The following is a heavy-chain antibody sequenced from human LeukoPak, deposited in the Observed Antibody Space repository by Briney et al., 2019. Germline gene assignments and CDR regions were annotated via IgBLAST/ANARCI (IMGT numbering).Heavy chain of an antibody. CDR2: ISYSGSTI. CDR3: ARDRGGYYGY. V-gene: IGHV3-11*01. CDR1: GFTFSDYY. Sequence: GGSLRLSCAVSGFTFSDYYMNWIRQAPGKGLEWVPYISYSGSTIDYADSVKGRFTISRDNAKNSLYLQMNSLRAEDTAVYYCARDRGGYYGYWGQGTLVTVSS. J-gene: IGHJ4*02. D-gene: IGHD3-10*01.